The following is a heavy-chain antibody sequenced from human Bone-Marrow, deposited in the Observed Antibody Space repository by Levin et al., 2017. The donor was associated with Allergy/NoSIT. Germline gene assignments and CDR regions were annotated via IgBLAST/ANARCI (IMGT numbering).Heavy chain of an antibody. CDR2: ISGSGGST. CDR1: GFTFSSYA. D-gene: IGHD2-2*01. CDR3: AKDYCSSTSCYLLSGAMDV. J-gene: IGHJ6*02. V-gene: IGHV3-23*01. Sequence: PGGSLRLSCAASGFTFSSYAMSWVRQAPGKGLEWVSAISGSGGSTYYADSVKGRFTISRDNSKNTLYLQMNSLRAEDTAVYYCAKDYCSSTSCYLLSGAMDVWGQGTTVTVSS.